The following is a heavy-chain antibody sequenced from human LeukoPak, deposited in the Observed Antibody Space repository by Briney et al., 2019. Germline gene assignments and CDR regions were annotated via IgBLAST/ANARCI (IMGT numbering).Heavy chain of an antibody. Sequence: PSETLSLTCTVSGGSISSGDYYWSWIRQPPGKGLEWIGYIYYSGSTYYNPSLKSRVTISVDTSKNQFSLKLSSVTAADTAVYYCAGDSSGYYYGGYWGQGTLVTVSP. CDR3: AGDSSGYYYGGY. CDR2: IYYSGST. J-gene: IGHJ4*02. V-gene: IGHV4-30-4*01. D-gene: IGHD3-22*01. CDR1: GGSISSGDYY.